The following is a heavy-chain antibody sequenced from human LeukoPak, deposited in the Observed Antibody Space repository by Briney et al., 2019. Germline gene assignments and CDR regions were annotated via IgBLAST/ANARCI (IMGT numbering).Heavy chain of an antibody. V-gene: IGHV3-48*03. J-gene: IGHJ1*01. D-gene: IGHD6-13*01. CDR2: ISSSGSTI. Sequence: QPGGSLRLSCAASGFTFSSYEMNWVRQVPGKGLEWVSYISSSGSTIYYADSVKGRFTISRDNAKNSLYLQMNSLRAEDTAVYYCASPSYSSWYWGYFQHWGQGTLVTVSS. CDR1: GFTFSSYE. CDR3: ASPSYSSWYWGYFQH.